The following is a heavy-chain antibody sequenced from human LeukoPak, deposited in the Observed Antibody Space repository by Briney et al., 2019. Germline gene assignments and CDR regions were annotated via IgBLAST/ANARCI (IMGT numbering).Heavy chain of an antibody. CDR3: ARGVATIVGYYYGMDV. Sequence: SETLSLTCAVYDGSFSGYYWSWIRQPPGKGLEWIGEINHSGSTNYNPSLKSRVTISVDTSKNQFSLKLSSVTAADTAVYYCARGVATIVGYYYGMDVWGQGTTVTVSS. D-gene: IGHD5-12*01. V-gene: IGHV4-34*01. CDR2: INHSGST. CDR1: DGSFSGYY. J-gene: IGHJ6*02.